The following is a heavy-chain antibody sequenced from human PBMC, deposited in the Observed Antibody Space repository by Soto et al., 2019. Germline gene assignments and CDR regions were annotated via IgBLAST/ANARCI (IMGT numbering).Heavy chain of an antibody. D-gene: IGHD6-13*01. CDR3: ARAASSSRYSINSGNWFDP. Sequence: GGSLRLSCAASGFTFSDYYMSWIRQAPGKGLEWVSYISSSSSYTNYADSVKGRFTISRDNAKNSLYLQMNSLRAEDTAVYYCARAASSSRYSINSGNWFDPWGQGTLVTVSS. CDR2: ISSSSSYT. V-gene: IGHV3-11*06. CDR1: GFTFSDYY. J-gene: IGHJ5*02.